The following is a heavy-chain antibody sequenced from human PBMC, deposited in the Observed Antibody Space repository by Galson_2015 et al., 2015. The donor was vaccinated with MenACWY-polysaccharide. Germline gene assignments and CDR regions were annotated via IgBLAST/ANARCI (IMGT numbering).Heavy chain of an antibody. CDR2: IWYDGRNK. J-gene: IGHJ3*01. Sequence: SLRLSCAASGFTFSSSWMHWVRQAPGKGLEWVANIWYDGRNKNYADSVKGRFTISRDNSKNSLYLQMNSLRAEDTALYYCARSHVVVVTAIQDTNAFDVWGQGTMVTVSS. V-gene: IGHV3-33*08. D-gene: IGHD2-21*02. CDR1: GFTFSSSW. CDR3: ARSHVVVVTAIQDTNAFDV.